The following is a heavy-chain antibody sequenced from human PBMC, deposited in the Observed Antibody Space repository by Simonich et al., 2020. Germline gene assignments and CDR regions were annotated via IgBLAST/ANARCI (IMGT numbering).Heavy chain of an antibody. CDR1: GFTFSSYS. V-gene: IGHV3-48*01. D-gene: IGHD5-12*01. J-gene: IGHJ3*02. Sequence: EVHLVESGGGLVPPGGSLSLSCAASGFTFSSYSMNWVLQAPGKGLEWVSYISSSSSTIYYADSVKGRFTISRDNAKNSLYLQMNSLRAEDTAVYYCARDSSYYAFDIWGQGKWSPSLQ. CDR3: ARDSSYYAFDI. CDR2: ISSSSSTI.